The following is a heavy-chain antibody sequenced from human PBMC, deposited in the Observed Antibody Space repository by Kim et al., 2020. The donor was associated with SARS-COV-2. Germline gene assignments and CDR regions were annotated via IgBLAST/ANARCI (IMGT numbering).Heavy chain of an antibody. D-gene: IGHD5-12*01. J-gene: IGHJ4*02. V-gene: IGHV3-7*01. CDR1: GFTFSSYW. CDR3: ARDVGEMATRANYFDY. CDR2: IKHDGSEK. Sequence: GGSLRLSCAASGFTFSSYWMSWVRQAPGKGLEWVANIKHDGSEKYYADSVKGRFTISRDNAKNSLYLQMNSLRAEDTAVYYCARDVGEMATRANYFDYWGQGTLVTVSS.